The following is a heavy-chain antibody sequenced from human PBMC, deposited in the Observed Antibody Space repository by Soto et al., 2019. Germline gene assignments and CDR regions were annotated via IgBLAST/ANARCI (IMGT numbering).Heavy chain of an antibody. V-gene: IGHV1-8*01. CDR2: MNPNSGNT. Sequence: QVQLVQSGAEVKKPGASVKVSCKASGYTFTSYDINWVRQATGQGLEWMGWMNPNSGNTGYAQKFQGRVTMTRNTSIITAYMELSSLRSEDTAVYYCARDLTTVTKDAFDIWGQGTMVTVSS. CDR3: ARDLTTVTKDAFDI. D-gene: IGHD4-17*01. J-gene: IGHJ3*02. CDR1: GYTFTSYD.